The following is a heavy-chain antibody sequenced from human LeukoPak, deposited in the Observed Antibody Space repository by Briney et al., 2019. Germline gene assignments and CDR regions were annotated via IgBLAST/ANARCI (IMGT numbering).Heavy chain of an antibody. CDR2: ISSNDGST. Sequence: QPGVSLRLSCAASGFTFNSYAMHWVRPAQGKGLEYVSAISSNDGSTYYANSVKGRFTISRDNSKNTLYLKMGSPRDKDMDYYYCAREASGYSEFWGQGTLVTVSS. J-gene: IGHJ4*02. CDR3: AREASGYSEF. CDR1: GFTFNSYA. V-gene: IGHV3-64*01. D-gene: IGHD1-26*01.